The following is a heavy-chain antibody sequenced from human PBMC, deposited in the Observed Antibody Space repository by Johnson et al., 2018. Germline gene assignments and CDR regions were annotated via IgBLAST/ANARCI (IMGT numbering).Heavy chain of an antibody. CDR2: ISSSSSTI. Sequence: QVQLVQSGGGLVKPGGSLRLSCAASGFTFSDYYMSWIRQAPGKGLEWVSYISSSSSTIYYADSVKGRFTISRDNAKNSLYLQMNSLKTEDTCVYYWTTDLYRFLIGVAGTGGFDSWGQGTMVTGSS. V-gene: IGHV3-11*01. J-gene: IGHJ3*02. CDR3: TTDLYRFLIGVAGTGGFDS. D-gene: IGHD6-19*01. CDR1: GFTFSDYY.